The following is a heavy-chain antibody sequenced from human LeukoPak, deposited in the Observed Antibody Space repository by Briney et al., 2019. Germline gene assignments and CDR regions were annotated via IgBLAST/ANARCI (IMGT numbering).Heavy chain of an antibody. J-gene: IGHJ4*02. Sequence: GGSLRLTCAASGFTFSSYSMNWVRQAPGKGLEWVSSTSSSSSYIYYADSVKGRFTISRDNAKNSLYLQMNSLRAEDTAVYYCARDRPYSSSWYEFDYWGQGTLVTVSS. CDR2: TSSSSSYI. CDR1: GFTFSSYS. CDR3: ARDRPYSSSWYEFDY. D-gene: IGHD6-13*01. V-gene: IGHV3-21*01.